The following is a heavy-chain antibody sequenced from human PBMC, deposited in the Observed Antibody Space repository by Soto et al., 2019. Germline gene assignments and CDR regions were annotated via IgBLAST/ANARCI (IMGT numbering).Heavy chain of an antibody. V-gene: IGHV4-61*01. J-gene: IGHJ3*02. CDR2: IYYSGST. Sequence: SETLSLTCTVSGGSVSSGSYYWSWIRQPPGKGLEWIGYIYYSGSTNYNPSLKSRVTISVDTSKNQFSLKLSSVTAADTAVYHCARGSGGKAYGDYVANAFDIWGQGTTVTVSS. CDR1: GGSVSSGSYY. CDR3: ARGSGGKAYGDYVANAFDI. D-gene: IGHD4-17*01.